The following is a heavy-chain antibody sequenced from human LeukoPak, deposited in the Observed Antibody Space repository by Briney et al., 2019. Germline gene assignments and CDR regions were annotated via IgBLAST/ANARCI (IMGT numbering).Heavy chain of an antibody. J-gene: IGHJ1*01. CDR2: IYNSGST. Sequence: SETLSLTCTVSGTSISNYYWSWIRHPPGKGLEWIGYIYNSGSTNYNPSLKSRVTMSVDTSKNQFSLKLTSVTPADTAVYYCASGRDQLTYFQYWGRGTLATVSS. D-gene: IGHD4/OR15-4a*01. CDR1: GTSISNYY. V-gene: IGHV4-59*01. CDR3: ASGRDQLTYFQY.